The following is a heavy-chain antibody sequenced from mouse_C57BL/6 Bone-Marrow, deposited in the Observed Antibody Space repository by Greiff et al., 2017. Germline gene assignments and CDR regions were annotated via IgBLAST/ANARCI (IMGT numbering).Heavy chain of an antibody. Sequence: QVQLKQPGAELVKPGASVKVSCKASGYTFTSYWMHWVKQRPGQGLEWIGRIHPSDSDTNYNQKFKGKATLTVDKSSSTAYMQLSSLTSEDSAVYYCAIPPEGSSGPGAMDYWGQGTSVTVSS. CDR3: AIPPEGSSGPGAMDY. CDR2: IHPSDSDT. D-gene: IGHD3-2*02. CDR1: GYTFTSYW. V-gene: IGHV1-74*01. J-gene: IGHJ4*01.